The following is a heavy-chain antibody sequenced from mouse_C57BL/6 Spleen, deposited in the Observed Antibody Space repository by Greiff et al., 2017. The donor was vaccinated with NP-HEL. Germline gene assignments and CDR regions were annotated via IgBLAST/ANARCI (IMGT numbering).Heavy chain of an antibody. Sequence: PGDGDTNYNGKFKGKATLTADKSSSTAYMQLSSLTSEDSAVYFCARFNYYGSLDYWGQGTTLTVSS. D-gene: IGHD1-1*01. J-gene: IGHJ2*01. V-gene: IGHV1-82*01. CDR3: ARFNYYGSLDY. CDR2: PGDGDT.